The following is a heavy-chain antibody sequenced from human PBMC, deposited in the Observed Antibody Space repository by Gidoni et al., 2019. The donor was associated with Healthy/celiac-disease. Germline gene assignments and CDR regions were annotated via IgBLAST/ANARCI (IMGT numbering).Heavy chain of an antibody. Sequence: QVQLVASGGGVVQPGRSLRLSCAASGFTFSSYAMHWVRQAPGKGLEGVAVISDDGSNKYYSDSVKGRFTISRDNSKNTLYLQMNSLRAEDTSVYYCARDPGNWFDPWGQGTLVTVSS. J-gene: IGHJ5*02. CDR3: ARDPGNWFDP. CDR1: GFTFSSYA. CDR2: ISDDGSNK. V-gene: IGHV3-30-3*01. D-gene: IGHD7-27*01.